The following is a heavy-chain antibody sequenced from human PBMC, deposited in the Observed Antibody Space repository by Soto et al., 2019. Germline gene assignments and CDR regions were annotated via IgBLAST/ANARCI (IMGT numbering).Heavy chain of an antibody. J-gene: IGHJ4*02. CDR2: IYYNGRT. V-gene: IGHV4-59*01. Sequence: QVQLQESGPGLVKPSETLSLTCTVSGGSISTYYWSWIRQPPGKGLEWIGYIYYNGRTNYNPSIESRVTISLDTSKSPLSLKLSSVSAADTAVYYCARDGSGYDFWSGPYFFDYWGPGTLVTVSS. CDR3: ARDGSGYDFWSGPYFFDY. CDR1: GGSISTYY. D-gene: IGHD3-3*01.